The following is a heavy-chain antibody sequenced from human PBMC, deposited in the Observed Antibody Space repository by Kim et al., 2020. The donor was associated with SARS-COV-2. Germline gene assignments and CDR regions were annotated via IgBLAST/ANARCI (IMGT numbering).Heavy chain of an antibody. CDR3: ARGGSTVVTPGYYGLDA. D-gene: IGHD4-17*01. CDR1: GGSISSYY. CDR2: MHYSGST. Sequence: SETLSLTCTVSGGSISSYYWSWIRQPPGKGLEWIGYMHYSGSTNYNPSLKSRVTISLDASKDQFSLKLSSVTAADTAVYYCARGGSTVVTPGYYGLDAWGQGTTVTVSS. J-gene: IGHJ6*02. V-gene: IGHV4-59*01.